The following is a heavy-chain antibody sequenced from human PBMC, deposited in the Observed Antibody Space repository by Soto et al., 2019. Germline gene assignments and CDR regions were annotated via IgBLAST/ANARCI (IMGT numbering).Heavy chain of an antibody. J-gene: IGHJ6*02. D-gene: IGHD3-3*01. CDR1: GFTFTSSA. CDR3: WGGSHLEVNLPGYL. CDR2: IVVGSGNT. Sequence: SVKVSCKASGFTFTSSAVQWVRQARGQRLEWIGWIVVGSGNTNYAQKFQERVTITRDMSTSTAHMELSSLRSEDTAVYYWWGGSHLEVNLPGYLWGQGTTVTVSS. V-gene: IGHV1-58*01.